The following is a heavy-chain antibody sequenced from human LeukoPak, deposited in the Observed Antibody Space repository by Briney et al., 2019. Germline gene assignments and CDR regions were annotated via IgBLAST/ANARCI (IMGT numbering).Heavy chain of an antibody. Sequence: PGGSLRLSCAVSGFTFNTYAMSWVRQAPGKGLEWIGEINHSGSTNYNPSLKSRVTISVDTSKNQFSLKLSSVTAADTAVYYCARGRVSRLRNFDYWGQGTLVTVSS. D-gene: IGHD3-10*01. J-gene: IGHJ4*02. V-gene: IGHV4-34*01. CDR1: GFTFNTYA. CDR2: INHSGST. CDR3: ARGRVSRLRNFDY.